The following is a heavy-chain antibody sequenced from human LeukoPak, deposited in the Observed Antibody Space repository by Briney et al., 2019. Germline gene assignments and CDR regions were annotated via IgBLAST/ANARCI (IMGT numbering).Heavy chain of an antibody. CDR1: GFTFTTYS. J-gene: IGHJ4*02. Sequence: GGSLRLSCAASGFTFTTYSMNWVRQAPGKGLEWVSCISGSSTYIYYADSVEGRFTISRDNAKNSLYLQMSSLRAEDTAVYYCARGYCNGGDCYFADWGQGTLVTVSS. V-gene: IGHV3-21*01. D-gene: IGHD2-8*02. CDR2: ISGSSTYI. CDR3: ARGYCNGGDCYFAD.